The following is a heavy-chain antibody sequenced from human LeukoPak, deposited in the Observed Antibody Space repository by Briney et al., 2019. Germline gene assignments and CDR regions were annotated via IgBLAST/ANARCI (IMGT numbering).Heavy chain of an antibody. CDR3: ARDRYYDSSGYPDY. CDR1: GYTFTSNY. D-gene: IGHD3-22*01. Sequence: ASVKVSCKASGYTFTSNYIHWVRQAPGQGLEWMGWISAYNGNTNYAQKLQGRVTMTTDTSTSTAYMELRSLRSDDTAVYYCARDRYYDSSGYPDYWGQGTLVTVSS. CDR2: ISAYNGNT. J-gene: IGHJ4*02. V-gene: IGHV1-18*04.